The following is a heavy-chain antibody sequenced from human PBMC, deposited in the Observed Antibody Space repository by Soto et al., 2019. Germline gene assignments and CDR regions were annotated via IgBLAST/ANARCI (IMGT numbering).Heavy chain of an antibody. D-gene: IGHD2-8*02. J-gene: IGHJ6*03. Sequence: SETLSLTCTVSGGSISGYYWSWIRQAPGKGLEWIGYIYYSGTTNYDPSLKSRVTMSVDTSKNQFSLKLSSVTTADTAVYYCARLTGGTYLSFYYYTGVWGKGTTVTV. CDR2: IYYSGTT. CDR3: ARLTGGTYLSFYYYTGV. CDR1: GGSISGYY. V-gene: IGHV4-59*01.